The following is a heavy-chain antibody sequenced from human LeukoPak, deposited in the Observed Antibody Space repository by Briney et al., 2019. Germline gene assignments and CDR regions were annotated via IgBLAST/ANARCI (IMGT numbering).Heavy chain of an antibody. CDR2: INAGNGNT. CDR3: ARGRDTAMPPDY. D-gene: IGHD5-18*01. J-gene: IGHJ4*02. V-gene: IGHV1-3*01. CDR1: GYTFTSYA. Sequence: GASVKVSCKASGYTFTSYAMHWVRQAPGQRLEWMGWINAGNGNTKYSQKFQGRVTITRDTSASTAYMELSSLRSEDTAVYYCARGRDTAMPPDYWGRGTLVTVSS.